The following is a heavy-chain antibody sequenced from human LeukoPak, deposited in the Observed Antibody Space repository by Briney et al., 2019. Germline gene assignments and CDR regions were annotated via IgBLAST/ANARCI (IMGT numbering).Heavy chain of an antibody. V-gene: IGHV3-64*01. CDR1: GFTFSNYA. CDR3: ARALGYSSSSYGVGPPDY. J-gene: IGHJ4*02. CDR2: ISSNGGST. Sequence: GGSLRLSCAASGFTFSNYAMHWVRQAPGKGLEYVSVISSNGGSTYYANSVKGRFTISRDNSKNTLYLQMGSLRAEDMAVYYCARALGYSSSSYGVGPPDYWGQGTLVTVSS. D-gene: IGHD6-13*01.